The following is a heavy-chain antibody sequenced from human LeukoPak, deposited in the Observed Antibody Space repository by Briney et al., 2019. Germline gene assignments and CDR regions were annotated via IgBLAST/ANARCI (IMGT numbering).Heavy chain of an antibody. Sequence: PSETLSLTCTVSGDSISIGGYNWGWIRQPPGKGLEWIGVISYSGSTYYNPSLKSRVTISVDTSKSHFSLKLSSVTAADTAIYYCARLDKGIKAAHFDYWGQGTLVTVSS. CDR2: ISYSGST. CDR3: ARLDKGIKAAHFDY. V-gene: IGHV4-39*01. D-gene: IGHD6-25*01. J-gene: IGHJ4*02. CDR1: GDSISIGGYN.